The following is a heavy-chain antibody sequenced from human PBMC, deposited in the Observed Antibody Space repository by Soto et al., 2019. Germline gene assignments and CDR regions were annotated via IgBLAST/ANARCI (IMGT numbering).Heavy chain of an antibody. J-gene: IGHJ4*02. Sequence: GGSLRLSCAASGFTFSSYAMSWVRQAPGKGLEWVSAISGSGGSTYYADSVKGRFTISRDNSKNTLYLQMNSLRAEDTAVYYCAKGSDRVYASKNHFDYWGQGTLVTVSS. CDR1: GFTFSSYA. D-gene: IGHD2-8*01. V-gene: IGHV3-23*01. CDR3: AKGSDRVYASKNHFDY. CDR2: ISGSGGST.